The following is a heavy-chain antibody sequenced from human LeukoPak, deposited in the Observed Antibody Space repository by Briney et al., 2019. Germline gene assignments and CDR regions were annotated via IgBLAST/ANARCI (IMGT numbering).Heavy chain of an antibody. CDR3: ARGVGSSGSMYDY. CDR2: INHSGST. D-gene: IGHD3-22*01. Sequence: SETLSLTCAVYGGSFSGYYWSWIRQPPGKGLECIGEINHSGSTNYNPSLKSRVTISVDTSKNQFSLKLSSVTAADTAVYYCARGVGSSGSMYDYWGQGTLVTVSS. V-gene: IGHV4-34*01. CDR1: GGSFSGYY. J-gene: IGHJ4*02.